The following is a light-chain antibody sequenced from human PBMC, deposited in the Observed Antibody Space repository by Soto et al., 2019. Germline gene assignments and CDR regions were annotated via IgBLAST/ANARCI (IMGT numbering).Light chain of an antibody. Sequence: QSALTQPASVSGSPGQSITISCTGSSTDVGGYNYVSWCQQHPGKAPKLMIYEVSKRPSGVPDRFSGSKSGNTASLTVSGLRAEDEADYYCSSYAGSNNFVFGTGTKVTVL. CDR3: SSYAGSNNFV. J-gene: IGLJ1*01. CDR1: STDVGGYNY. CDR2: EVS. V-gene: IGLV2-8*01.